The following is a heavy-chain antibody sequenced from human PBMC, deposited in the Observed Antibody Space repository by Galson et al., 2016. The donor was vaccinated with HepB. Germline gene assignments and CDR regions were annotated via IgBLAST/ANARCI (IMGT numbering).Heavy chain of an antibody. CDR1: GFTFSDAW. CDR2: LKYKSVRATT. D-gene: IGHD1-20*01. V-gene: IGHV3-15*01. CDR3: TTINWKDHFDY. Sequence: SLRLSCAASGFTFSDAWVSWVRQAPGKGLEWVGRLKYKSVRATTDYAAPVKGRFTISRDDSQNTLYLQMYSRKTEDTAVYYCTTINWKDHFDYWGQGSLVTVSS. J-gene: IGHJ4*02.